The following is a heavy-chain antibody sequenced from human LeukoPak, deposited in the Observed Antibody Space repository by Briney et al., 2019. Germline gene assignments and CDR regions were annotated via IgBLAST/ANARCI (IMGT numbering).Heavy chain of an antibody. CDR2: ITGSGDTT. J-gene: IGHJ4*02. CDR1: GFPFSNAW. V-gene: IGHV3-23*01. CDR3: VKWGDYDILTGYYVSDF. D-gene: IGHD3-9*01. Sequence: HPGGSLRLSCAASGFPFSNAWMRWVRPAPGQGLEWVSAITGSGDTTYYADSVKGRFTISRDNSKNTLYVEMNTLRAEDTAVYYCVKWGDYDILTGYYVSDFWGQGTLVTVSS.